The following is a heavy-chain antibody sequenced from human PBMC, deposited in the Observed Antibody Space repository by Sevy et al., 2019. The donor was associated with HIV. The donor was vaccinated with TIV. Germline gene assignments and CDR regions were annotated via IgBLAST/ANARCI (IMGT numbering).Heavy chain of an antibody. CDR2: IKSKTDGGTT. CDR1: GFTFSNAW. J-gene: IGHJ3*02. D-gene: IGHD3-10*02. Sequence: GGSLRLSCAASGFTFSNAWMSWVRQAPGKGLEWVGRIKSKTDGGTTDYAAPVKGRFTISRDDSKNTLYLQMNSLKTEDTAVYYCTKVRRQLMFLFFHGSSDAFDIWGQGTRVTVSS. V-gene: IGHV3-15*01. CDR3: TKVRRQLMFLFFHGSSDAFDI.